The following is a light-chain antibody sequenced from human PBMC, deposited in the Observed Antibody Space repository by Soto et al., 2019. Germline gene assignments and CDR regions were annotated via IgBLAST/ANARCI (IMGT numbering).Light chain of an antibody. Sequence: IQLTQSPSSLSASVGDRVTITCRASQGISSYLAWYQQKPGKAPKFLIYAASTLQRGVPSRFSGSGSGTDFTLAISSLQPEDFATDFCQQLKSYPPTFGQGTELEIK. V-gene: IGKV1-9*01. CDR1: QGISSY. CDR2: AAS. J-gene: IGKJ2*01. CDR3: QQLKSYPPT.